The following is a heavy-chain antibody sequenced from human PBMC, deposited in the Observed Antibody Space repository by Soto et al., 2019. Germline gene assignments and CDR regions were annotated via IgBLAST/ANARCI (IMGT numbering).Heavy chain of an antibody. CDR2: FNPKDDNT. Sequence: ASVKVSCKASGYTFSRYGRSWVRQAPGQGLEWMGIFNPKDDNTNNAQKFQGRVTMTRDTSTSTVYMELSSLRSEDTAVYYCARHLSTTIAPLPFDYWGQGTLVTVSS. V-gene: IGHV1-18*01. CDR3: ARHLSTTIAPLPFDY. J-gene: IGHJ4*02. CDR1: GYTFSRYG. D-gene: IGHD1-1*01.